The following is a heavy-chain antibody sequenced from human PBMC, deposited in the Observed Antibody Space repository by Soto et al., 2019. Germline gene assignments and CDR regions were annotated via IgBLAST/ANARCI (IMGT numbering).Heavy chain of an antibody. CDR3: AREHLEGSSCPLDY. CDR1: GGSISSGGYY. V-gene: IGHV4-31*03. CDR2: IYYSGST. D-gene: IGHD2-15*01. Sequence: TLSLTCTVSGGSISSGGYYWSWIRQHPGKGLEWIGYIYYSGSTYYNPSLKSRVTISVDTSKNQFSLKLSSVTAADTAVYYCAREHLEGSSCPLDYWGQGTLVTVSS. J-gene: IGHJ4*02.